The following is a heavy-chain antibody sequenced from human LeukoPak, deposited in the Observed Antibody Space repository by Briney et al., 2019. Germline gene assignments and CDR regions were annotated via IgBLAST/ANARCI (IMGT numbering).Heavy chain of an antibody. CDR1: GFTFSSYS. Sequence: GGSLRLSCAASGFTFSSYSMNWVRQAPGKGLEWVSYISSSSSTIYYADSVKGRFTISRDNAKNSLYLQMNSLRAEDTAVYYCARDSSFGEADYWGQGTLVTVSS. D-gene: IGHD3-3*01. J-gene: IGHJ4*02. V-gene: IGHV3-48*01. CDR3: ARDSSFGEADY. CDR2: ISSSSSTI.